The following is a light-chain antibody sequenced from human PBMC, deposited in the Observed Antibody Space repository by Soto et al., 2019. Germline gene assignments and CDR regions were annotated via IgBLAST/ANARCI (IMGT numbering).Light chain of an antibody. CDR3: QQYGSSPET. Sequence: GERATLSCRASQSVSSNFLAWYQQRPGQAPRLPIYGASSRATGIPDRFSGSGSGTDFTLTISRLEPEDFAVYYCQQYGSSPETFGQGTRWIS. J-gene: IGKJ1*01. CDR1: QSVSSNF. CDR2: GAS. V-gene: IGKV3-20*01.